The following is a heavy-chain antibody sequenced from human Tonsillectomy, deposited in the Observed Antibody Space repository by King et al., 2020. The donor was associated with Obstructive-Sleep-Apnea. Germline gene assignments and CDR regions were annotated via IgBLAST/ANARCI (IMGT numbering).Heavy chain of an antibody. V-gene: IGHV4-34*01. CDR3: ARGQSSRAYSSSWYYFDY. CDR1: GGSFSGYY. Sequence: VQLQQWGAGLLKPSETLSLTCGVYGGSFSGYYWSWIRQPPGKGLEWIGEINHSGSTNYNPSFKSRVTISVDTSKNQFSLKLSSVTAADTAVYYCARGQSSRAYSSSWYYFDYWGQGTLVTVSS. J-gene: IGHJ4*02. D-gene: IGHD6-13*01. CDR2: INHSGST.